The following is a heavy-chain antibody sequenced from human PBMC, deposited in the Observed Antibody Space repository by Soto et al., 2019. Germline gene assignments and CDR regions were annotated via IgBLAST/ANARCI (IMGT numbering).Heavy chain of an antibody. CDR2: IYYSGTT. D-gene: IGHD3-3*01. CDR1: GGSISSGAHY. V-gene: IGHV4-30-4*01. J-gene: IGHJ4*02. CDR3: ARVWSGYYKFDS. Sequence: PSETLSLTCTVSGGSISSGAHYWSWIRQPPGKGLEWIGYIYYSGTTYHNPSLKSRVTISVDTSKNQFSLKLSPVTAADTAVYYCARVWSGYYKFDSWGQGTLVTVSS.